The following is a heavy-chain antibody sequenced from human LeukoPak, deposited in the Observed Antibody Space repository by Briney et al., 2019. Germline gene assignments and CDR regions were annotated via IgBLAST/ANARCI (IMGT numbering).Heavy chain of an antibody. D-gene: IGHD3-3*01. V-gene: IGHV4-34*01. CDR1: GGSFSGYY. CDR2: INHSGST. CDR3: ARHGLSSDFWSGYWFDP. J-gene: IGHJ5*02. Sequence: PSETLSLTCAVYGGSFSGYYWSWIRQPPGKGLEWIGEINHSGSTNYNPSLKSRVTISVDTSKNQFSLKLSSVTAADTAVYYCARHGLSSDFWSGYWFDPWGQGTLATVSS.